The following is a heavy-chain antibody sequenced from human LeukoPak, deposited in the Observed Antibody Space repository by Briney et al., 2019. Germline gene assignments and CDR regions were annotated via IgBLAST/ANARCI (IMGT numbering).Heavy chain of an antibody. CDR2: FDPEDGET. D-gene: IGHD3-22*01. Sequence: ASVKVSCKASGYTLTELSMHWVRQAPGKGLEWMGGFDPEDGETIYAQKFQGRVTMTEDTSTDTAYMELSSLRSEDTAVYYCATRSDPDSSGYNAFDIWGQGTMVTVSS. CDR3: ATRSDPDSSGYNAFDI. J-gene: IGHJ3*02. V-gene: IGHV1-24*01. CDR1: GYTLTELS.